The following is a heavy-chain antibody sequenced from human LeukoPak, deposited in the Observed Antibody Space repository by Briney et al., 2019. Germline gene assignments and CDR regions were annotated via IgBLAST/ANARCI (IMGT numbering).Heavy chain of an antibody. CDR3: ARDVTGSSGYYYFDF. Sequence: GGSLRLSCAASGFTFSSYWMNWVRQVPGQGLEWVANIKQEGSEKYYMDSVKGRFTISRDNAKNSLYLQMNSLRAEDTAVYYCARDVTGSSGYYYFDFWGQGTLVTVSS. J-gene: IGHJ4*02. V-gene: IGHV3-7*01. CDR2: IKQEGSEK. CDR1: GFTFSSYW. D-gene: IGHD6-19*01.